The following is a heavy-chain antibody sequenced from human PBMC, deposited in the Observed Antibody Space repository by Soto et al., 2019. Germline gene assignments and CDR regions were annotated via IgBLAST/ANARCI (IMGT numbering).Heavy chain of an antibody. CDR2: IIPIFGTE. J-gene: IGHJ6*02. D-gene: IGHD5-18*01. CDR3: ARDEDTAMVREYYYYGMDV. V-gene: IGHV1-69*13. CDR1: GGTFSSYA. Sequence: SVKVSCKASGGTFSSYAISWVRQAPGQGLEWMGGIIPIFGTENYAQKCQGRGTITADESTSTAYMELSSLRSEDTDVYYCARDEDTAMVREYYYYGMDVWGQGTTVTVSS.